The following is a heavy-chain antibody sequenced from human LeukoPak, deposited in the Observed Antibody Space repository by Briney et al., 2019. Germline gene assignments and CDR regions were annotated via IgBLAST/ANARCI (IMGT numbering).Heavy chain of an antibody. CDR2: IIPIFGTA. D-gene: IGHD3-9*01. V-gene: IGHV1-69*13. Sequence: ASVKVSCKASGGTFSSYAISWVRQAPGQGLEWMGGIIPIFGTANYAQKFQGRVTITADESTSTAYTELSSLRSEDTAVYYCARLADPYYDILTGYPWGPYYFDYWGQGTLVTVSS. CDR3: ARLADPYYDILTGYPWGPYYFDY. J-gene: IGHJ4*02. CDR1: GGTFSSYA.